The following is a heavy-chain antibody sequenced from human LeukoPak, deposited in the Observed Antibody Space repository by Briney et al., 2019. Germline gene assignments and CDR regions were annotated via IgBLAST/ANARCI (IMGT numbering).Heavy chain of an antibody. D-gene: IGHD3-10*01. J-gene: IGHJ5*02. CDR2: IYYSGSA. CDR3: ARGFGDWGLSWFDP. Sequence: SETLSLTCTVSGGSVSSGSYYWSWIRQPPGKGLEWIGYIYYSGSAKYNPSLKSRVTISVDTSKNQFSLKLTAVTAADTAVYYCARGFGDWGLSWFDPWGQGTLVTVSS. CDR1: GGSVSSGSYY. V-gene: IGHV4-61*01.